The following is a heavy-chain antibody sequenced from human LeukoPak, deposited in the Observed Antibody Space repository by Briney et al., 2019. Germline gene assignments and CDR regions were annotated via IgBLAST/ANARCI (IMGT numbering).Heavy chain of an antibody. J-gene: IGHJ6*03. D-gene: IGHD1-26*01. CDR2: INPSGGST. CDR3: ARERIVGATRVPRSYMDV. V-gene: IGHV1-46*01. CDR1: GYTFTSYY. Sequence: ASVKVSCKASGYTFTSYYMHWVRQAPGQGLEWMGIINPSGGSTSYAQKFQGRVTMTRDMSTSTVYMELSSLRSEDTAVYYCARERIVGATRVPRSYMDVWGKGTTVTVSS.